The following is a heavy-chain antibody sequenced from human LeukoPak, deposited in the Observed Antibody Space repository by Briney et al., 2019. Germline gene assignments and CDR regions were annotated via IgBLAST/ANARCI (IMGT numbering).Heavy chain of an antibody. CDR3: ARGPLWLQLRPYFDY. D-gene: IGHD5-24*01. J-gene: IGHJ4*02. CDR2: INPNSGGT. V-gene: IGHV1-2*02. CDR1: GYTFTGYY. Sequence: ASVKVSCKASGYTFTGYYMHWVRQAPGQGLEWMGWINPNSGGTNYAQKFQGRVTMTRDTSISTAYMELSRLRSDDTAVYYCARGPLWLQLRPYFDYWGQGTLVTVSS.